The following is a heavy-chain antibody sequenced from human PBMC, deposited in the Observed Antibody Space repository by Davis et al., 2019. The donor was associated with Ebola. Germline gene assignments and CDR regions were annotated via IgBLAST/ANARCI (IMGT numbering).Heavy chain of an antibody. D-gene: IGHD7-27*01. J-gene: IGHJ4*02. CDR2: IYSGGST. CDR3: ATDNWGPAL. V-gene: IGHV3-66*01. Sequence: PGGSLRLSCAASGFNFGHASMAWVRQAPGKGLEWVSVIYSGGSTYYADSVKGRFTISRDNAKKSLYLDMSSVRVDDTAVYYCATDNWGPALWGQGTLVTVSS. CDR1: GFNFGHAS.